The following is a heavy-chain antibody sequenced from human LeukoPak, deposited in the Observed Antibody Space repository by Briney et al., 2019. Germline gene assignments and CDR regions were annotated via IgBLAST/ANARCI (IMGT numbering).Heavy chain of an antibody. D-gene: IGHD3/OR15-3a*01. CDR2: IKSDGSST. V-gene: IGHV3-74*01. Sequence: GGSLRLSCAASGFTFSSYWMHWVRQAPGKGLVWVSRIKSDGSSTSYADSVKGRFTITRDSAKNTLYLQMNSLRAEDTAVYYCARGTGNYYGYWGQGTLVTVSS. CDR1: GFTFSSYW. CDR3: ARGTGNYYGY. J-gene: IGHJ4*02.